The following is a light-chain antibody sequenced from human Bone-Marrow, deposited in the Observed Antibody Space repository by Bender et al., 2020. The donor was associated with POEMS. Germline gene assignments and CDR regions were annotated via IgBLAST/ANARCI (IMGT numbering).Light chain of an antibody. CDR2: GVS. CDR3: SSYAGSSYV. V-gene: IGLV2-8*01. Sequence: QSALAQPPSASGSPGQSVTISCTGTSSDIGGHNYVSWYQQFPGQAPRLIILGVSERPGGVPALFAGAKAGNTAFLTGSGVQGEDEADLYCSSYAGSSYVRGTGTTVSVL. CDR1: SSDIGGHNY. J-gene: IGLJ1*01.